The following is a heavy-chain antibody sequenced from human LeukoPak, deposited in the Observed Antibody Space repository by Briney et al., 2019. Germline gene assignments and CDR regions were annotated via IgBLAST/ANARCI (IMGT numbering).Heavy chain of an antibody. V-gene: IGHV1-2*02. J-gene: IGHJ3*02. CDR1: GYTFSDYY. CDR3: AGWGDPDAFDI. Sequence: ASVRVSCKASGYTFSDYYMFWVRQAPGQGLEWMGWINPNSGGTNYAQKFQGRVTMTRDTSISTAYMELSRLRSDDTAVYYCAGWGDPDAFDIWGQGTVVTVSS. CDR2: INPNSGGT. D-gene: IGHD2-21*02.